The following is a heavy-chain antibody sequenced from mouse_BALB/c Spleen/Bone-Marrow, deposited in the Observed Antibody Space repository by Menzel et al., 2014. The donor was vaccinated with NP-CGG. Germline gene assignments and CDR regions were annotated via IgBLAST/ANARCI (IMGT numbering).Heavy chain of an antibody. Sequence: EVKLMESGAELVKPGASVKLSCTASGFNIKDTYMHWVKQRPEQGLEWIGRIDPANGNTKYDPKFQGKATITADTSSNTAYLQLSSLTSEDTAVYYCARVKLRSYAMDYWGQGTSVTVSS. J-gene: IGHJ4*01. D-gene: IGHD1-1*01. V-gene: IGHV14-3*02. CDR1: GFNIKDTY. CDR3: ARVKLRSYAMDY. CDR2: IDPANGNT.